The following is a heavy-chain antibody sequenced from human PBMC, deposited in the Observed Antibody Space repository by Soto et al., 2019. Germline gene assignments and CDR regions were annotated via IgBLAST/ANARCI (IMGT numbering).Heavy chain of an antibody. J-gene: IGHJ6*02. CDR1: GFTFRSYA. CDR2: IRGSGGST. CDR3: AKAFRYGMDV. V-gene: IGHV3-23*01. Sequence: GGSLRLSCAASGFTFRSYAMTWVRQAPGKGLEWVSDIRGSGGSTDYADSVKGRFTISRDNSKNTLYLQMNSLRAEDTAVYYCAKAFRYGMDVWGQGTTVTVS.